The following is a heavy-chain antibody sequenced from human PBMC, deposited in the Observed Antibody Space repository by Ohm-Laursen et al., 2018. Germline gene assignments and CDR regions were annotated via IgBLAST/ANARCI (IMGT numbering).Heavy chain of an antibody. Sequence: SLRLSCAASGFTFSSYEMNWVRQAPGKGLEWVSSISTSGSYISYADSVKGRFTISRDNAKNSMFLQMNSLRAEDTAVYYCADTAYWGQGTLVTVSS. V-gene: IGHV3-21*01. J-gene: IGHJ4*02. D-gene: IGHD2-21*02. CDR2: ISTSGSYI. CDR1: GFTFSSYE. CDR3: ADTAY.